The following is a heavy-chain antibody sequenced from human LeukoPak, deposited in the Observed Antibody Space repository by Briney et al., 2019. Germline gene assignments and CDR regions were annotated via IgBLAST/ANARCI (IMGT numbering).Heavy chain of an antibody. V-gene: IGHV3-30*17. CDR2: ISFDGNNR. Sequence: GGSLRLSCAASGFTFSTYPMHWVRQAPGKGLERVAVISFDGNNRKYADSMKGRFIISRDNSKDTLFLLMDSLRADDTALYYCTRDLRTPGRFLEWSPRDDAFDIWGQRTMVTVSS. CDR3: TRDLRTPGRFLEWSPRDDAFDI. D-gene: IGHD3-3*01. CDR1: GFTFSTYP. J-gene: IGHJ3*02.